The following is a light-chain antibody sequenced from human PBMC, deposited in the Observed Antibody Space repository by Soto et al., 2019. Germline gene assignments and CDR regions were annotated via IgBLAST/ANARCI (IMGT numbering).Light chain of an antibody. CDR1: QSVSSN. J-gene: IGKJ1*01. CDR2: GAS. CDR3: QQYNNWPPWT. V-gene: IGKV3-15*01. Sequence: EIVMTQSPATLSVSPGERATLSCRVSQSVSSNLAWYQQKPGQAPGLLIYGASTRATGIPARFSGSGSGTEFTLTISSLQSEDFAVYYCQQYNNWPPWTFGQGTKVDI.